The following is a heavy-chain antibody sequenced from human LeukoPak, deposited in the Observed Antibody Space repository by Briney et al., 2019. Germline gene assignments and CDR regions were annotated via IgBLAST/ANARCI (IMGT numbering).Heavy chain of an antibody. D-gene: IGHD2-2*01. V-gene: IGHV3-23*01. Sequence: SCAASGFTFSSYAMSWVRQAPGKGLEWVSTITRGGGSTYYADSVKGRFTISRDNSKDTLYLQMNSLRVEDSAVFYCTRDHPDCRGTSCLLFDSWGQGTLVTVSS. J-gene: IGHJ4*02. CDR2: ITRGGGST. CDR1: GFTFSSYA. CDR3: TRDHPDCRGTSCLLFDS.